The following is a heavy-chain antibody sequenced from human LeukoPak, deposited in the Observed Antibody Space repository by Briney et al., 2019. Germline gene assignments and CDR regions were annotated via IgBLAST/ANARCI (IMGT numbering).Heavy chain of an antibody. D-gene: IGHD3-10*01. CDR2: IYYSGST. J-gene: IGHJ3*02. CDR1: GGSISNKY. Sequence: SETLSLTCTVSGGSISNKYWSWIRQPPGKGLEWIGYIYYSGSTNYNPSLRSRVTISVDTSKNQFSLKLSSVTAADTAVYYCARDTMVRGVISRDDALDIWGQGTMVTVSS. V-gene: IGHV4-59*12. CDR3: ARDTMVRGVISRDDALDI.